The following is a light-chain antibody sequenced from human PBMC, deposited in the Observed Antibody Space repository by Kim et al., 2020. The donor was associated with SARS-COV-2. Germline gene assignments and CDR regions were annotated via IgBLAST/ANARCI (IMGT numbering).Light chain of an antibody. V-gene: IGKV1D-12*01. J-gene: IGKJ4*01. CDR3: QQTDRFPLT. CDR2: AAS. CDR1: QGISWH. Sequence: DIQITQSPSSVSASVGDSVTITCRASQGISWHLAWFQQHPGKAPKLLIYAASSLQSGVPARFSGSGSGTDFALTITSLQPEDFATYFCQQTDRFPLTFGGGTKVDIK.